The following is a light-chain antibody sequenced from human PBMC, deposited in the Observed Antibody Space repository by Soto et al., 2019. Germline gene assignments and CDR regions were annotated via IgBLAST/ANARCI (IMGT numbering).Light chain of an antibody. CDR3: MQALQTPYT. CDR1: QSLLHSNGYNY. J-gene: IGKJ2*01. Sequence: DIVMTQSPLSLPVTPGEPASISCRSSQSLLHSNGYNYLDWYLQKPGQSPQLLIYLGSNRASGVPDRFSGSGSGTDFTLIISRLENADVGVYYCMQALQTPYTFGQGTKLENK. V-gene: IGKV2-28*01. CDR2: LGS.